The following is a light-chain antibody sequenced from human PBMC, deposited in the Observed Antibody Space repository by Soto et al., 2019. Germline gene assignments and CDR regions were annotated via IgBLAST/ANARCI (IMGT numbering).Light chain of an antibody. Sequence: DIQMTQSPSTLSGSVGDRVTITCRASQTISSWLAWYQQKPGKAPKILIYKASTLKSGVPSRFSGSGSGTEFTLTISSLQPDDFATYYCQHYNSYSEAFGQGTQV. CDR1: QTISSW. CDR3: QHYNSYSEA. V-gene: IGKV1-5*03. CDR2: KAS. J-gene: IGKJ1*01.